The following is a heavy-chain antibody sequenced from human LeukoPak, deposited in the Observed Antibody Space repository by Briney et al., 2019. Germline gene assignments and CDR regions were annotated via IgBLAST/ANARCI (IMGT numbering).Heavy chain of an antibody. J-gene: IGHJ4*02. V-gene: IGHV3-53*01. CDR3: ARALESYFDY. CDR1: GFTFSSYA. Sequence: GGSLRLSCAASGFTFSSYAMSWVRQAPGKGLEWVSVIYSGGSTYYADSVKGRFTISRDNSKNTLYLQMNSLRAEDTAVYYCARALESYFDYWGQGTLVTVSS. CDR2: IYSGGST.